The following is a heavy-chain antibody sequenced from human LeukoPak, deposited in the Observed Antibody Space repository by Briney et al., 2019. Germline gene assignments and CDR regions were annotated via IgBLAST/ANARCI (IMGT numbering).Heavy chain of an antibody. V-gene: IGHV4-4*07. CDR3: ARGQFYFGSGIGYYYMDV. D-gene: IGHD3-10*01. CDR1: NGFISNYY. Sequence: SETLSLTCTVSNGFISNYYWSWIRQPAGKGLEWIGRMYTSGSTDYNPSLKSRVTMSVDTSKNHFSLKLTSVTAADTAVYFCARGQFYFGSGIGYYYMDVWGKGTTVTISS. CDR2: MYTSGST. J-gene: IGHJ6*03.